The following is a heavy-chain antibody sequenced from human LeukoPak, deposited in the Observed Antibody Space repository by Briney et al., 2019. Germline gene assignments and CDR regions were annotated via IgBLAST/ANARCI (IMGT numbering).Heavy chain of an antibody. CDR3: ARTYHYDSSGYYNFDY. Sequence: GGSLRLSCAASGFTFSGYEMNWVRQAPGKGLEWVSYISSSGSTIYYADSVKGRFTISRDNAKNTLYLQMNSLRAEDTAVYYCARTYHYDSSGYYNFDYWGQGTLVTVSS. D-gene: IGHD3-22*01. CDR1: GFTFSGYE. J-gene: IGHJ4*02. V-gene: IGHV3-48*03. CDR2: ISSSGSTI.